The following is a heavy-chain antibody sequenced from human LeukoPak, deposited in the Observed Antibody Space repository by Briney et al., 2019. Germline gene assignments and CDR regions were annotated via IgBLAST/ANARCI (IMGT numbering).Heavy chain of an antibody. CDR3: ARHSYYDSSGYRFDY. V-gene: IGHV4-59*08. CDR2: IYYSGST. D-gene: IGHD3-22*01. J-gene: IGHJ4*02. CDR1: GGSISSYY. Sequence: SETLSHTCTVSGGSISSYYWSWIRQPPGKGLEWIGYIYYSGSTNYNPSLKSRVTISVDTSKNQFSLKLSSVTAADTAVYYCARHSYYDSSGYRFDYWGQGTLVTVSS.